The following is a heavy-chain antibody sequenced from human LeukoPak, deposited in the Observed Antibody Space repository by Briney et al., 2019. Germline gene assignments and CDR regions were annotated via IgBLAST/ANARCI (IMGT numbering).Heavy chain of an antibody. CDR3: ARGFGQQLVLWFDP. CDR2: IIPIFGTA. CDR1: GGTFSSYA. Sequence: GASVKVSCKASGGTFSSYAISWVRQAPGQGLEWMGGIIPIFGTANYARKFQGRVTITADKSTSTAYMELSSLRPEDTAVYYCARGFGQQLVLWFDPWGQGTLVTVSS. D-gene: IGHD6-13*01. V-gene: IGHV1-69*06. J-gene: IGHJ5*02.